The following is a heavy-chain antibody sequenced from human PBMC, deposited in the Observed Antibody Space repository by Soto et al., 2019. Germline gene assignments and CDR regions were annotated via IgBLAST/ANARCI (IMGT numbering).Heavy chain of an antibody. J-gene: IGHJ6*02. CDR2: ISSSSTSI. V-gene: IGHV3-48*04. CDR1: GFKLERYN. Sequence: GGSLRLSCAPSGFKLERYNMNWVRQAPGKGLEWVSYISSSSTSISYTPSVRGRFTISRDNAKNSLFLQMINLRAEDTAMYYCARAPTFYYGIDVWGPGTTVTVSS. CDR3: ARAPTFYYGIDV. D-gene: IGHD3-3*02.